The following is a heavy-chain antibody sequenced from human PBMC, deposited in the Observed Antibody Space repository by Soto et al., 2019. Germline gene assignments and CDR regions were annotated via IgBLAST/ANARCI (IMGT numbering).Heavy chain of an antibody. CDR1: GFTFSSYA. Sequence: EVQLLESGGGLVQPGGSLRLSCAASGFTFSSYAMSWVRQAPGKGLEWVSAISGSGGRTYYADSVKGRFTISRDNTKNTLYLQMNSLSAADTAVYYCANCGSGGYYYGMDVWGQGTTVTVSS. D-gene: IGHD5-12*01. CDR2: ISGSGGRT. V-gene: IGHV3-23*01. J-gene: IGHJ6*02. CDR3: ANCGSGGYYYGMDV.